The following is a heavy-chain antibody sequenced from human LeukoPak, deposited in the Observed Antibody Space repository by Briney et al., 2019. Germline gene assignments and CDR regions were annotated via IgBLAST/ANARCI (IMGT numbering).Heavy chain of an antibody. CDR2: VKPDGSDK. Sequence: GGSLRLSCAASGFTFSHYWMSWVRQAPGKGLEWVANVKPDGSDKYYVDSVKGRFTISRDNAKNSMYLQMNSLRAEDTAVYYCAGEDRCAFDFWGQGTTVTVST. J-gene: IGHJ3*01. V-gene: IGHV3-7*01. CDR3: AGEDRCAFDF. CDR1: GFTFSHYW.